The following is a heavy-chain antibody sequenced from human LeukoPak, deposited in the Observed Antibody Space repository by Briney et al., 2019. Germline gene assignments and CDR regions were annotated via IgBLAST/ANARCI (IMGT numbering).Heavy chain of an antibody. V-gene: IGHV3-30*02. D-gene: IGHD3-22*01. CDR2: IRYDGSNK. Sequence: GGSLRLSCAASGFTFSSYGMHWVRQAPGKGLEWVAFIRYDGSNKYYADSVKGRFTISRDNSKNTLYLQMNSLRAEDTALYYCVKDSGTNYDSRGFLPHFDYWGQGTLVTVSS. CDR3: VKDSGTNYDSRGFLPHFDY. CDR1: GFTFSSYG. J-gene: IGHJ4*02.